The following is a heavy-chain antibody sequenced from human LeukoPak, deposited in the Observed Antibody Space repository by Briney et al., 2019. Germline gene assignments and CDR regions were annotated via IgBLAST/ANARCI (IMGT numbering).Heavy chain of an antibody. CDR3: ARGGFYSTGLVDY. V-gene: IGHV3-53*01. Sequence: GGSLRLSCAASGFTVSSNYMSWVRQAPGKGLEWVSVIYSGGSTYYADSVRGRFTISRDNAKNTLYLQMNSLRAEDTAVYYCARGGFYSTGLVDYWGQGTLVTVSS. J-gene: IGHJ4*02. D-gene: IGHD6-19*01. CDR1: GFTVSSNY. CDR2: IYSGGST.